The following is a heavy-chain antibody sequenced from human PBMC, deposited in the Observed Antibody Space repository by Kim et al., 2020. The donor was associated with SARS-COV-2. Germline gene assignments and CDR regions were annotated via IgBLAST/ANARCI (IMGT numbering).Heavy chain of an antibody. CDR3: AGNDFWSGYYSDY. V-gene: IGHV3-30*03. CDR1: GFTFSSYG. CDR2: ISYDGSNK. D-gene: IGHD3-3*01. J-gene: IGHJ4*02. Sequence: GGSLRLSCAASGFTFSSYGMHWVRQAPGKGLEWVAVISYDGSNKYYADSVKGRFTISRDNSKNTLYLQMNSLRAEDTAVYYCAGNDFWSGYYSDYWGQGTLVTVSS.